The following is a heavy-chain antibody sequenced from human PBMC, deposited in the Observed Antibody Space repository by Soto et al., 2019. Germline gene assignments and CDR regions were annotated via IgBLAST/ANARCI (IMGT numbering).Heavy chain of an antibody. V-gene: IGHV4-34*01. CDR3: ASFHDYSNNRIDY. D-gene: IGHD4-4*01. CDR2: INHSGST. CDR1: GGSFSGYY. Sequence: SSETLSLTCAVYGGSFSGYYWSWIRQPPGKGLEWIGEINHSGSTNYIPSLKSRVTISVDTSKNQFSLKLSSVTAADTAVYYCASFHDYSNNRIDYWGQGTLVTVSS. J-gene: IGHJ4*02.